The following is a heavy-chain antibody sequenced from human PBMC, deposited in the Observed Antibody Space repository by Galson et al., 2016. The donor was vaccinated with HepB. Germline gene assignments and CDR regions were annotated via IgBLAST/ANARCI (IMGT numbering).Heavy chain of an antibody. CDR1: GFTFSSYK. Sequence: SLRLSCAASGFTFSSYKMHWVRQAPGKGLDWVAVILYDGSDKYYADSVKGRFAISRDNAENSLYLQMNSLRDEDTAVYYCARGSTVTLAFGYWGQGTLVTVSS. D-gene: IGHD4-17*01. CDR3: ARGSTVTLAFGY. J-gene: IGHJ4*02. V-gene: IGHV3-30*09. CDR2: ILYDGSDK.